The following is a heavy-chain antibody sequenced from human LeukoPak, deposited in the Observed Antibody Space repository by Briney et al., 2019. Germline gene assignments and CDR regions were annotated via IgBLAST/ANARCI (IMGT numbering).Heavy chain of an antibody. CDR2: INLNSGGT. J-gene: IGHJ4*02. V-gene: IGHV1-2*02. CDR3: ARLLEQWVSADS. Sequence: GASVKVSCKSSGYTFTGYYMHWVRQAPGQGLEWMGWINLNSGGTNYAQRFQGRVTMTRDTSTSTAYMELSRLRSDDTAVYYCARLLEQWVSADSSGQGNLVTVSS. CDR1: GYTFTGYY. D-gene: IGHD6-19*01.